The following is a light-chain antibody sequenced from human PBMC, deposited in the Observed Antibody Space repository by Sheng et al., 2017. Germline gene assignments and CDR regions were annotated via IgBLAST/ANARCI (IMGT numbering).Light chain of an antibody. CDR1: QGISSY. Sequence: IQLTQSPSSLSTSVGDRVTITCRASQGISSYLAWYQQKPGKAPKLLIYAASTLQSGVPSRFSGSGSGTDFALTISSLQPEDFATYYCQQLTSPLTFGEGPGWRSN. J-gene: IGKJ4*01. V-gene: IGKV1-9*01. CDR2: AAS. CDR3: QQLTSPLT.